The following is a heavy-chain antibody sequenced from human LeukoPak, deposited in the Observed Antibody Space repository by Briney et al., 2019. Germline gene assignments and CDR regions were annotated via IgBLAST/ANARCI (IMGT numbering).Heavy chain of an antibody. V-gene: IGHV3-66*01. CDR3: ARTAAAGPFDY. Sequence: EPGGSLRLSCAASGFTVSSNYMSWVRQAPGKGLEWVSVIYSGGSTYYEDSVKGRFTISRDNSKNTLYLQMNSLRAEDTAVYYCARTAAAGPFDYWGQGTLVTVSS. D-gene: IGHD6-13*01. CDR1: GFTVSSNY. CDR2: IYSGGST. J-gene: IGHJ4*02.